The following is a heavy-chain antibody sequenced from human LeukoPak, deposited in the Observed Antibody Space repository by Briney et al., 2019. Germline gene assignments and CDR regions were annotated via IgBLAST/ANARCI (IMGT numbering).Heavy chain of an antibody. CDR1: GGSISSGGYY. CDR2: IYYSGST. J-gene: IGHJ5*02. Sequence: PSQTLSLTCTVTGGSISSGGYYWSWIRQHPGKGLEWIGYIYYSGSTYYNPSLKSRVTISVDTSKNQFSLKLSSVTAADTAVYYCARQTPTTDNWFDPWGQGTLVTVSS. CDR3: ARQTPTTDNWFDP. D-gene: IGHD4-17*01. V-gene: IGHV4-31*03.